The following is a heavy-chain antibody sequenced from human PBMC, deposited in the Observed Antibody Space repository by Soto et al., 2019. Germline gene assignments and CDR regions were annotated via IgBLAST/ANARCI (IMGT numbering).Heavy chain of an antibody. J-gene: IGHJ5*02. V-gene: IGHV3-9*01. CDR2: ISWNSDSK. CDR3: VKHGVMSVTTHGGWFDP. Sequence: EVQLVESGGGLVQPGRSLRLSCAASGFTFDDSAMHWVRQAPGKGLEWVSGISWNSDSKGYADSVTGRFTISRDNAKNSLYLQMKTLGAEASAIYYCVKHGVMSVTTHGGWFDPWGQGTLVTVSS. CDR1: GFTFDDSA. D-gene: IGHD4-17*01.